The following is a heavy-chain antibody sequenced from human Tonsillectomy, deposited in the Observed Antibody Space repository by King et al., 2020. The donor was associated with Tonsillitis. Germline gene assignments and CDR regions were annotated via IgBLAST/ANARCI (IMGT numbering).Heavy chain of an antibody. Sequence: VQLVESGGGLVKPGGSLRLSCAASGFTFSAYNMNWVRQAPGKGLELVSSISSSGSYIYYADSVKGRFTISRDNAQNSLYLQMSSLRVDDRAVYYCARDASDYGNYNYDYYMDVWGKGTTVTVSS. J-gene: IGHJ6*03. CDR1: GFTFSAYN. D-gene: IGHD4-17*01. CDR2: ISSSGSYI. V-gene: IGHV3-21*01. CDR3: ARDASDYGNYNYDYYMDV.